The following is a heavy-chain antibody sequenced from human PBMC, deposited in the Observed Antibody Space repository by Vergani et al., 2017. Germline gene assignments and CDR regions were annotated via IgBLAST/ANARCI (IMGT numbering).Heavy chain of an antibody. CDR2: IYYSGST. Sequence: QLQLQESGPGLVKPSETLSLTCTVSGGSISSSSYYWGWIRQPPGKGLEWIGYIYYSGSTNYNPSLKSRVTISVDTSKNQFSLKLSSVTAADTAVYYCARVRDIVLMVYAIPGIFDYWGQGTLVTVSS. V-gene: IGHV4-61*05. CDR3: ARVRDIVLMVYAIPGIFDY. CDR1: GGSISSSSYY. J-gene: IGHJ4*02. D-gene: IGHD2-8*01.